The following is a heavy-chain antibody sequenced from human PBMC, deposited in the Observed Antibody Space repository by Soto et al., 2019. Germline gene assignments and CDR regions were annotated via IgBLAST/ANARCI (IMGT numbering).Heavy chain of an antibody. CDR1: GDNVSSISAA. D-gene: IGHD1-1*01. Sequence: PSQTLSLTCAISGDNVSSISAAWTWIRQSPSRGLEWLGRTYYRSKWCNDYAVSVKSRITINPDTSKNQFSLHLKSVTPEVTAVYYCARPCLKQQLVPGLSYFDYWGQGTLVTVSS. V-gene: IGHV6-1*01. CDR3: ARPCLKQQLVPGLSYFDY. CDR2: TYYRSKWCN. J-gene: IGHJ4*02.